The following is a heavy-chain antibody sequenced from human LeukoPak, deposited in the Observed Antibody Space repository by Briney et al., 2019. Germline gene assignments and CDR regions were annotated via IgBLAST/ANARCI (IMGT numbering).Heavy chain of an antibody. Sequence: GGSLRLSCAASGFTFSSYEMNWVRQAPGKGLEWVSYISSSGSTIYYADSVKGRFTISRDNAQNSLYLQMNSLRVQDTAVYYCAREANLAYWGQGTLVTVSS. CDR1: GFTFSSYE. V-gene: IGHV3-48*03. J-gene: IGHJ4*02. CDR3: AREANLAY. CDR2: ISSSGSTI.